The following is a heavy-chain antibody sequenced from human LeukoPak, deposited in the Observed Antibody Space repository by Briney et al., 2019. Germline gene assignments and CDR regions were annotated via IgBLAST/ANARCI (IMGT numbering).Heavy chain of an antibody. CDR2: ISGSGGST. V-gene: IGHV3-23*01. D-gene: IGHD3-3*01. CDR1: GFTFNNYA. J-gene: IGHJ3*02. Sequence: PGGSLRLSCAASGFTFNNYAMSSVRQAPGKGLEWVSAISGSGGSTYYADSVKGRFTISRDNSKNTLYLQMNSLRAEDTAVYYCAKERGDYDFWSGYSLDAFDIWGQGTMVTVSS. CDR3: AKERGDYDFWSGYSLDAFDI.